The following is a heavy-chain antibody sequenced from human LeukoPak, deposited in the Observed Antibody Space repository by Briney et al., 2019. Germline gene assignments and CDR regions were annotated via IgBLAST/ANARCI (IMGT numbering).Heavy chain of an antibody. D-gene: IGHD3-22*01. Sequence: SVKVSCKASGGTFSSYAISWVRQAPGQGLEWMGGIIPIFGTANYAQKFQGRVTITADESTSTAYMELSSLRSEDTAVYYCAAPRSYYYDSSGYFDYWGQGTLVTVSS. CDR1: GGTFSSYA. V-gene: IGHV1-69*13. J-gene: IGHJ4*02. CDR3: AAPRSYYYDSSGYFDY. CDR2: IIPIFGTA.